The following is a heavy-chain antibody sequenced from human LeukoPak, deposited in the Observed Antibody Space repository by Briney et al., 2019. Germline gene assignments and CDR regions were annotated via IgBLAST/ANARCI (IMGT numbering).Heavy chain of an antibody. D-gene: IGHD1-26*01. Sequence: SETLSLTCAVSGHSISSGYYWGWIRQSPGKGLEWIGSINYSGNTYYNPSLKSRVTMSVDTSKNQFSLKLSSVTAADTAVYYCSRRISSGSYSDYWGQGTLVTVSS. CDR1: GHSISSGYY. V-gene: IGHV4-38-2*01. J-gene: IGHJ4*02. CDR2: INYSGNT. CDR3: SRRISSGSYSDY.